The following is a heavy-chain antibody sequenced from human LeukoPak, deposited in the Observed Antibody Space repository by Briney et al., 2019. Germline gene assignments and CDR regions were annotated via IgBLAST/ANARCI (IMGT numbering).Heavy chain of an antibody. D-gene: IGHD3-3*01. V-gene: IGHV4-31*03. J-gene: IGHJ6*02. CDR2: IYYSGST. Sequence: PSETLSLTCTVSGGSISSGGYYWSWIRQHPGKGLEWIGYIYYSGSTYYNPSLKSRVTISVDTSKNQFSLKLSSVTAADTAVYYCARGRPFGVVQDYYYYGMDVWGQGTTVTVSS. CDR3: ARGRPFGVVQDYYYYGMDV. CDR1: GGSISSGGYY.